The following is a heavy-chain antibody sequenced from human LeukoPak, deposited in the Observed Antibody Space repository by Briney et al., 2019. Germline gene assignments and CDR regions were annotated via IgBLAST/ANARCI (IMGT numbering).Heavy chain of an antibody. J-gene: IGHJ3*02. CDR2: IYYTGNT. V-gene: IGHV4-39*07. Sequence: PSETLSLTCTVSGGSISSTSYYWGWIRQPPGKGLGWIGSIYYTGNTYYNPSLKSRVTISVDTSKNQFSLKLSSVTAADTAVYYCASETPYCGGDCYFFNSLGEDAFDIWGQGTMVTVSS. D-gene: IGHD2-21*01. CDR1: GGSISSTSYY. CDR3: ASETPYCGGDCYFFNSLGEDAFDI.